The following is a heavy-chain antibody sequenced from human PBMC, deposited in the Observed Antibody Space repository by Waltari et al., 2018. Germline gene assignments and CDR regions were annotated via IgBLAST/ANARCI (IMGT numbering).Heavy chain of an antibody. D-gene: IGHD2-15*01. J-gene: IGHJ4*02. CDR1: GGSISRTSYH. Sequence: QLQLQESGPGLAKPSETLSLTCSVSGGSISRTSYHWGWIRQPPGKGLEWIGSFYYSGRTYHNPSLKSRITISVDTSKNQFSLQLSSVTAADTAMYYCARPGRVGGGSLMGLDYWGQGTLVTVSS. CDR3: ARPGRVGGGSLMGLDY. CDR2: FYYSGRT. V-gene: IGHV4-39*01.